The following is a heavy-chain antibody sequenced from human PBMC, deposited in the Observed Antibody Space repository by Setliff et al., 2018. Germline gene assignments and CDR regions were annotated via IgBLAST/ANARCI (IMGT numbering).Heavy chain of an antibody. CDR3: ASPSAGWTKPFDV. D-gene: IGHD6-19*01. Sequence: LGESLKISCKGSGYIFTNFWVAWVRQMPGKGLEWMGFIYPRDSDTRYSPSFQGHVTISVDKSISTAYLQWSSPKASDTAMYYCASPSAGWTKPFDVWGQGTMVTVSS. CDR2: IYPRDSDT. V-gene: IGHV5-51*01. J-gene: IGHJ3*01. CDR1: GYIFTNFW.